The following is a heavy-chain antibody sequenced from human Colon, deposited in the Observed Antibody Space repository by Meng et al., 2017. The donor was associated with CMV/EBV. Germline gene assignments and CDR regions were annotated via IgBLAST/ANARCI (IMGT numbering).Heavy chain of an antibody. J-gene: IGHJ5*02. CDR2: IRYDGSNK. CDR3: AKVVSSLGGKWFDP. D-gene: IGHD6-6*01. CDR1: GFTFSNYG. Sequence: SGFTFSNYGMHWVRQAPGKGLEWVAVIRYDGSNKYYADSVKGRFTISRDESKNTLYLQMNSLRVEDTAVYYCAKVVSSLGGKWFDPWGPGTLVTVSS. V-gene: IGHV3-30*02.